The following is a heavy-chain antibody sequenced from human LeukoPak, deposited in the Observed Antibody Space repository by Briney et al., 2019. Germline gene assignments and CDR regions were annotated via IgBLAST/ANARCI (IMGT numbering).Heavy chain of an antibody. CDR2: IYHSGGT. CDR3: ARLMIPDILTGYYYYGMDV. Sequence: SGTLSLTCAVSGGSISSSNWWSWVRQPPGKGLEWIGEIYHSGGTNYNPSLKSRVTISVDTSKNQFSLKLSSVTAADTAVYYCARLMIPDILTGYYYYGMDVWGQGTTVTVSS. CDR1: GGSISSSNW. J-gene: IGHJ6*02. D-gene: IGHD3-9*01. V-gene: IGHV4-4*02.